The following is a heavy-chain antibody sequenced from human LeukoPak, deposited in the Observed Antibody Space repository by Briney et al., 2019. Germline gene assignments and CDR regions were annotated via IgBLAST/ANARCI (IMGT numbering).Heavy chain of an antibody. V-gene: IGHV1-2*06. J-gene: IGHJ4*02. CDR2: INPNSGGT. CDR3: ARAFYYDSSSHFDY. D-gene: IGHD3-22*01. Sequence: ASVKVSCKASGYTFTGYYMHWVRQAPGQGLEWMGRINPNSGGTNYAQKFQGRVTMTRDTSISTAYMELSRLRSDDTAVYYCARAFYYDSSSHFDYWGQGSLVTVSS. CDR1: GYTFTGYY.